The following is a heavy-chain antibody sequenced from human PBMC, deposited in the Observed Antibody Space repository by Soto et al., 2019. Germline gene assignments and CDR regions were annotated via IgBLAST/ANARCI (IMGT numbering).Heavy chain of an antibody. CDR1: GGSFSCYY. CDR3: ARRSASYGDYLYYYYYGMDV. Sequence: PSESLSLTCAVYGGSFSCYYWSWIRQPQGKGLEWNGEIYHSGSTNYNPSLKSRVTISVDKSKNQFTLKLTSVTAADTAVYYCARRSASYGDYLYYYYYGMDVWGQGTTVTVSS. V-gene: IGHV4-34*01. J-gene: IGHJ6*02. CDR2: IYHSGST. D-gene: IGHD4-17*01.